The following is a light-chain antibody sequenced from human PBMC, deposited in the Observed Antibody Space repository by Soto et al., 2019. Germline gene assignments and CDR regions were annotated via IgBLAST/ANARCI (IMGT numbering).Light chain of an antibody. V-gene: IGLV3-21*04. CDR1: NIGTKR. J-gene: IGLJ2*01. Sequence: SYELTQSPSVSVAPGKTARITWGGYNIGTKRVHWYQQTPGQAPVLVIYSDNDRPSWIPARFSGSNSRHTATLTISRVEAGDEADYYCLLWDNTGDRVLFGGGTELTVL. CDR3: LLWDNTGDRVL. CDR2: SDN.